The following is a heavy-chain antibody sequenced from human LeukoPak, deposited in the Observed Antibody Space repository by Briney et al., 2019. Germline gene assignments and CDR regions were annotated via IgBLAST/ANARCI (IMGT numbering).Heavy chain of an antibody. CDR1: GARLTNPTYF. CDR2: IFASGTA. Sequence: PSETLSLTCSVSGARLTNPTYFKWSWFRLPPGKGLEFIGKIFASGTAALPPSLKSRVTMSLDTSKNEFSLRLTSVTAEDSAVYYCARFKSGGFYYFDSWGQGTLVTVSS. D-gene: IGHD2-15*01. CDR3: ARFKSGGFYYFDS. J-gene: IGHJ4*02. V-gene: IGHV4-61*01.